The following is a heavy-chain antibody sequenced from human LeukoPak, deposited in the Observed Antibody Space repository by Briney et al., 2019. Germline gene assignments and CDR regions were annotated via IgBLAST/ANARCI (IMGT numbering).Heavy chain of an antibody. V-gene: IGHV3-48*03. Sequence: GGSLRLSCSASGFTFSSYEMNWVRQAPGKGLEWVSYISSSGGTIYYADSVKGRFTISRDNAKNSLYLQMNSLRAEDTAVYYCGRYYVMDVWGQGTSVTVSS. CDR1: GFTFSSYE. J-gene: IGHJ6*02. CDR3: GRYYVMDV. CDR2: ISSSGGTI.